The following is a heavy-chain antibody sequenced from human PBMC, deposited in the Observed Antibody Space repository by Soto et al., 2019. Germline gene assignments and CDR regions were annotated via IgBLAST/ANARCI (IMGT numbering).Heavy chain of an antibody. CDR3: ARERSAGTGWFDP. CDR1: GYTFTSYD. CDR2: MNPNSGNT. D-gene: IGHD6-13*01. V-gene: IGHV1-8*01. Sequence: QVQLVQSGAEVKKPGASVKVSCQASGYTFTSYDINWVRQATGQGLEWMGWMNPNSGNTVYAQKFQGRVTMTRNTSKGTAYMELSSLRSEDTAVYYCARERSAGTGWFDPWGQGTLVTVSS. J-gene: IGHJ5*02.